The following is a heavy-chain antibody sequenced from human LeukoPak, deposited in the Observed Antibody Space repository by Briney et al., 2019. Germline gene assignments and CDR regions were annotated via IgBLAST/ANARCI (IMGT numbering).Heavy chain of an antibody. CDR3: ARKKVEKDRTGYYYGLDV. V-gene: IGHV4-31*03. D-gene: IGHD1-1*01. J-gene: IGHJ6*02. Sequence: SQTLSLTCTVSGGSISGGGFFWSWIRQHPGKGLEWIGYIYYSGTVYYNPSLRSRVAISVDMSENQFSLKLTSVTAADTAVYYCARKKVEKDRTGYYYGLDVWGQGTSVTVFS. CDR2: IYYSGTV. CDR1: GGSISGGGFF.